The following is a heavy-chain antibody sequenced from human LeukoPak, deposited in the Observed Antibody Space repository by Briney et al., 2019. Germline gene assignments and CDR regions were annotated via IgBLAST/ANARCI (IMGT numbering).Heavy chain of an antibody. CDR1: GLIFSRHE. V-gene: IGHV3-48*03. D-gene: IGHD2-15*01. Sequence: GGSLRLSCVGSGLIFSRHEMHWVRQAPGKGLEWVSYIGGAGTAINYADSVKDRFTISRDNSKNSLYLQMNSLRAEDTAVYYCARYQLDSGPLGDAFDIWGQGTMVTVSS. CDR3: ARYQLDSGPLGDAFDI. J-gene: IGHJ3*02. CDR2: IGGAGTAI.